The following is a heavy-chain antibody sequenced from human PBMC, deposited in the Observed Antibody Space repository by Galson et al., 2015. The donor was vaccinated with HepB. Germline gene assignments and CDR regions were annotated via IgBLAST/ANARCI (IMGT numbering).Heavy chain of an antibody. J-gene: IGHJ3*02. CDR3: ARHHGAFDI. CDR1: RYTFTNYG. CDR2: INTDTGHP. V-gene: IGHV7-4-1*02. Sequence: SVKVSCKASRYTFTNYGMNWVRQAPGQGLEWMGWINTDTGHPTYAQGFTGRFVFSLDTSDSTAYLQISSLKAEDTAMYYCARHHGAFDIWGQGTMVTVSS.